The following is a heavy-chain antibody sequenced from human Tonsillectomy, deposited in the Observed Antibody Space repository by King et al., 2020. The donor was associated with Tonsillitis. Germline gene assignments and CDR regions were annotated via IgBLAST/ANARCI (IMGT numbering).Heavy chain of an antibody. CDR2: ISGSGDTL. J-gene: IGHJ6*02. V-gene: IGHV3-11*01. CDR1: GFPFSDYY. CDR3: VRILQYFDWSMDV. Sequence: VQLVESGGGLVKPGGSLRFSCAASGFPFSDYYMTWIRQAPGKGLEWVSYISGSGDTLDHTDSVRGRFTISRDNAKKSLFLQMNNLRAEDTAVYYCVRILQYFDWSMDVWGQGTTVTVSS. D-gene: IGHD3-9*01.